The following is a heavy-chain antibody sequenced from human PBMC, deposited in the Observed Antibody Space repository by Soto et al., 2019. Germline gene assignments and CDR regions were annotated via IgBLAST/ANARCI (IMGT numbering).Heavy chain of an antibody. CDR1: GFTFNSYS. V-gene: IGHV3-48*02. CDR2: ISSGTSII. CDR3: ARGPRIAVDGRFDY. D-gene: IGHD6-19*01. Sequence: PGGSLRLSCAASGFTFNSYSMNWVRQAPGKGLEWVSYISSGTSIIYYADSVKGRFTISRDNAKNSLYLQMNGLRDEDTAVYYCARGPRIAVDGRFDYWGQGVLVTVSS. J-gene: IGHJ4*02.